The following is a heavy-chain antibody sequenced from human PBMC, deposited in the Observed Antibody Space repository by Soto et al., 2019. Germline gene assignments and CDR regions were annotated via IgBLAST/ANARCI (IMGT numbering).Heavy chain of an antibody. CDR3: ARGCGGQGGRCEYAFDI. D-gene: IGHD2-15*01. V-gene: IGHV1-2*04. CDR1: GYTFTGYY. CDR2: INPNSGGT. J-gene: IGHJ3*02. Sequence: ASVKVSCKASGYTFTGYYMHWVRQAPGQGLEWMGWINPNSGGTNYAQKFQGWVTMTRDTSISTAYMELSRLRSDDTAVYYCARGCGGQGGRCEYAFDIWGQGTMVTV.